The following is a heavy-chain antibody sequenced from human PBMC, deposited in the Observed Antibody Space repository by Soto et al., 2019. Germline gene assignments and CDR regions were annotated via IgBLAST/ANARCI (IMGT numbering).Heavy chain of an antibody. D-gene: IGHD2-2*01. V-gene: IGHV1-69*02. CDR1: GGTKSSYT. CDR3: AVPAISIMDI. J-gene: IGHJ3*02. Sequence: SVKVCCKASGGTKSSYTMSWVRQAPGQGLEWMGRIIPILGIANYAQKFQGRVTITADKSTSTAYMELSSLRSEDTAVYYCAVPAISIMDIRGQGTMVTVSS. CDR2: IIPILGIA.